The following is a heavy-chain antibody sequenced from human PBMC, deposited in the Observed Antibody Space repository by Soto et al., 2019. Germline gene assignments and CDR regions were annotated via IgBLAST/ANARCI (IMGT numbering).Heavy chain of an antibody. CDR2: IIPIFGTA. CDR3: ARARTVIAAALGLTYYYGMDV. V-gene: IGHV1-69*01. D-gene: IGHD6-13*01. Sequence: QVQLVQSGAEVKKPGSSVKVSCKASGGTFSSYAISWVRQAPGQGLEWMGGIIPIFGTANYAQKFQGRVTITADESTSTAYMELSSLRSEDTAVYYCARARTVIAAALGLTYYYGMDVWGQGTTVTVSS. J-gene: IGHJ6*02. CDR1: GGTFSSYA.